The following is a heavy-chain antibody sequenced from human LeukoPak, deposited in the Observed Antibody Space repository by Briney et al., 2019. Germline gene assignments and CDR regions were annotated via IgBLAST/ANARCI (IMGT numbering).Heavy chain of an antibody. V-gene: IGHV3-23*01. CDR3: AKDRILANFAGGFDY. Sequence: PGGSLRLSCVVSGITFSSYAMNWVRQAPGKGLEWVSGISPSGDSTFYADSVKGRFTISRDNSKNTLYFQLHSLRAGDTALYYCAKDRILANFAGGFDYWGQGTPVTVSS. D-gene: IGHD1-26*01. J-gene: IGHJ4*02. CDR1: GITFSSYA. CDR2: ISPSGDST.